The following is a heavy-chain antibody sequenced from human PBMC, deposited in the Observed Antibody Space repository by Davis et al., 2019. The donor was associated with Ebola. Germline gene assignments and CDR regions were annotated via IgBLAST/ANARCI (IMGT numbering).Heavy chain of an antibody. CDR1: GGAISSYY. Sequence: SETLSLTCTVSGGAISSYYLSWIRQAPGKGLEWIGEIKHSGSTIYNPALKSRVTISVDTSKNQVSLKLSSVTAADTAVYSCARYPGMAAAGTGYYYGMDVWGQGTTVTVSS. CDR2: IKHSGST. V-gene: IGHV4-34*01. D-gene: IGHD6-13*01. J-gene: IGHJ6*02. CDR3: ARYPGMAAAGTGYYYGMDV.